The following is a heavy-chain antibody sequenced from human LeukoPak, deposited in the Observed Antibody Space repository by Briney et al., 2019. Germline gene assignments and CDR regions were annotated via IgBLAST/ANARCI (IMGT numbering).Heavy chain of an antibody. V-gene: IGHV4-34*01. CDR2: INHSGST. CDR1: GGSFSGYY. D-gene: IGHD2-21*01. J-gene: IGHJ3*02. CDR3: ARDFRDNPPFAFDI. Sequence: SETLSLTCAVYGGSFSGYYWSWIRQPPGKGLEWIGEINHSGSTNYNPSLKSRVTISVDTSKNQFSLKLSSVTAADTAVYYCARDFRDNPPFAFDIWGQGTMVTVSS.